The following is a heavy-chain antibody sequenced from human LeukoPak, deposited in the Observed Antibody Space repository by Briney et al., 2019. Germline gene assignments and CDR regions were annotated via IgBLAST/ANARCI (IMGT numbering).Heavy chain of an antibody. J-gene: IGHJ4*02. V-gene: IGHV1-46*01. CDR3: ACLGSPFDY. D-gene: IGHD3-16*01. Sequence: ASVKVSCKASGYTFTSYYIHWVRQAPGQGLEWMGIINPSGGSTSYAQEFQGRVTMTRDTSTSTLYMELSSLRSEDTAVYYCACLGSPFDYWGQGTLVTVSS. CDR1: GYTFTSYY. CDR2: INPSGGST.